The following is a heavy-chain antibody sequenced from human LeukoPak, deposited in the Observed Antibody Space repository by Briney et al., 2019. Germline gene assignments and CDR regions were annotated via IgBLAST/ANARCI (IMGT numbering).Heavy chain of an antibody. V-gene: IGHV4-30-4*01. D-gene: IGHD2-2*01. CDR1: GGSISSGDYY. Sequence: SETLSLTCTVSGGSISSGDYYWSWIRQPPGTGLEWIGYIYYSGSTYYNPSLKSRVTISVDTSKNQFSLKLSSVTAADTAVYYCARDLGTRWSHFDYWGQGTLVTVSS. CDR2: IYYSGST. J-gene: IGHJ4*02. CDR3: ARDLGTRWSHFDY.